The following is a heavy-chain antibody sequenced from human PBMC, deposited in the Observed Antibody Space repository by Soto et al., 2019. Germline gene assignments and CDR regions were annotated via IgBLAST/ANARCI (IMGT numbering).Heavy chain of an antibody. CDR1: SDSISSYY. Sequence: QVQLQESGPGLVRPSETLSLTCTVSSDSISSYYWIWIRQSPGKGLEWIGYTDYSGNTNYNPSLKTRFTISGNTSKNPLSLRLSSVTAADTAVYYCARAVGDPLYYLDYWGQGTLVTVSS. CDR2: TDYSGNT. D-gene: IGHD6-19*01. CDR3: ARAVGDPLYYLDY. V-gene: IGHV4-59*08. J-gene: IGHJ4*02.